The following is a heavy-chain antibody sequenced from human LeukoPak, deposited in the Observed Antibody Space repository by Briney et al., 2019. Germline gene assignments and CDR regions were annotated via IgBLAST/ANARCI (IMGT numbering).Heavy chain of an antibody. Sequence: SQTLSLTCAVNGGSSRGYYWTCVCDPPGKSLGWIGEVNQNGGTNYSPYLRSRITISVDTSKNQFALKLNSVTAADTAVYFCARGIVLTGYASFDYWGQGTPVTVSS. CDR1: GGSSRGYY. CDR2: VNQNGGT. V-gene: IGHV4-34*01. D-gene: IGHD2-8*02. CDR3: ARGIVLTGYASFDY. J-gene: IGHJ4*02.